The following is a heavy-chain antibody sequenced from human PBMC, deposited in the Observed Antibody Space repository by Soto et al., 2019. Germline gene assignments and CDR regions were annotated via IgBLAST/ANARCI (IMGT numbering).Heavy chain of an antibody. CDR1: GGSFSGYY. CDR2: INHSGST. J-gene: IGHJ4*02. Sequence: QVQLQQWGAGLLKPSETLSLTCAVYGGSFSGYYWSWIRQPPGKGLEWIGEINHSGSTNYNPSLKSRVTISVDTSKNQFSLKLSSETAADTAVYYCARVRSGYSYGFEYFDYWGQGTLVTVSS. D-gene: IGHD5-18*01. V-gene: IGHV4-34*01. CDR3: ARVRSGYSYGFEYFDY.